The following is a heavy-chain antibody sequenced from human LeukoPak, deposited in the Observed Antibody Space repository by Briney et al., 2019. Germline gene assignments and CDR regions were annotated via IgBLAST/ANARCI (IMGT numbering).Heavy chain of an antibody. CDR3: ARGGGLDV. CDR1: GFSFSSYL. V-gene: IGHV3-7*03. Sequence: SGGSLRLSCAASGFSFSSYLMKWARPAPGEGVEWVASINHNGNVNYYVDSVKGRFTISRDNAKNSLYLQMSNLRAEDTAVYFCARGGGLDVWGQGATVTVSS. J-gene: IGHJ6*02. CDR2: INHNGNVN. D-gene: IGHD3-16*01.